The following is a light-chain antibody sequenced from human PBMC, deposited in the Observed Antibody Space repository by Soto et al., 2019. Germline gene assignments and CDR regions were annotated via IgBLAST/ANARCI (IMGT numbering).Light chain of an antibody. Sequence: DIQMTQSPSSLSASVGGRVTITCQASQDISNYLNWYQQKPGKAPKLLIYDASNLETGVPSRFSGSGSGTDFTFTISSLQPEDIATYYCQQYDNLPPFGGGTKVEIK. CDR3: QQYDNLPP. CDR2: DAS. J-gene: IGKJ4*01. V-gene: IGKV1-33*01. CDR1: QDISNY.